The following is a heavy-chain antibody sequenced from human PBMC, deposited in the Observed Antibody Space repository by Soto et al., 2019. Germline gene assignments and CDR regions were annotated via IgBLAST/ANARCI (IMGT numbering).Heavy chain of an antibody. D-gene: IGHD2-21*02. CDR1: GYTFTGYY. Sequence: ASVKVSCKASGYTFTGYYMHWVRQAPGQGLEWMGWINPNSGGTNYAQKFQGRVTMTRDTSISTAYMELSRLRSDDTAVYYCARDNCGGDCYTNWFDPRGQGTLVTVSS. CDR3: ARDNCGGDCYTNWFDP. V-gene: IGHV1-2*02. J-gene: IGHJ5*02. CDR2: INPNSGGT.